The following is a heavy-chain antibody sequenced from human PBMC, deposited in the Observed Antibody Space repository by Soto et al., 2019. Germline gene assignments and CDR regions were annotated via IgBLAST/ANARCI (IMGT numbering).Heavy chain of an antibody. CDR1: GYTFTSYD. Sequence: QVQLVQSGAEVKKPGASVKVSCKASGYTFTSYDINWVRQATGQGLEWMGWKNPNSGNTGYAQKFQGRVTMTRNTSISTAYMELSSLRSEDTAVYYCARGLLAGYCSGGSCYEFDPWGQGTLVTVSS. D-gene: IGHD2-15*01. V-gene: IGHV1-8*01. J-gene: IGHJ5*02. CDR3: ARGLLAGYCSGGSCYEFDP. CDR2: KNPNSGNT.